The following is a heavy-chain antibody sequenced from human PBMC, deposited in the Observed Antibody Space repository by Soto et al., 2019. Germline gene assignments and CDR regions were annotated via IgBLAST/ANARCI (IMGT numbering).Heavy chain of an antibody. CDR2: IIPILNSP. J-gene: IGHJ6*02. V-gene: IGHV1-69*01. CDR1: GGTFGSYA. D-gene: IGHD2-8*02. CDR3: AREAPYCTSAACPKFYDMDV. Sequence: QVQLVQSGAEVKKPGSSVKVSCKASGGTFGSYAITWVRRAPGQGLDWLGGIIPILNSPAYAQKFKARVVITADEITNTAYMELNSLRFDDTAVYYCAREAPYCTSAACPKFYDMDVWGQGTTVTVAS.